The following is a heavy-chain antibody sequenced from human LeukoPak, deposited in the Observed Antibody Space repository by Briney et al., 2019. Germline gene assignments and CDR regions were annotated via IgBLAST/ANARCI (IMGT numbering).Heavy chain of an antibody. V-gene: IGHV3-11*01. CDR2: ISSSGNTI. Sequence: NPGGSLRLSCAASGFTFSDYYMSWIRQAPGKGLEWVSYISSSGNTIYYADSVKGRFTISRDNAKNSLYLQMNSLRAEDTAVYYCAKNRGDITSSRVGCDYWGQGALVTVSS. CDR1: GFTFSDYY. D-gene: IGHD2-15*01. CDR3: AKNRGDITSSRVGCDY. J-gene: IGHJ4*02.